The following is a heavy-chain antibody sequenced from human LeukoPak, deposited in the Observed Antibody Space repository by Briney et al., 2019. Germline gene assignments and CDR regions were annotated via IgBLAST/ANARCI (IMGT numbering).Heavy chain of an antibody. V-gene: IGHV1-18*01. Sequence: ASVKVSCKASGYTFTSYGISWVRQAPGQGLEWMGWISAYNGNTNYAQKPQGRVTMTTDTSTSTAYMELRSLRSDDTAVYYCARDGFRGVIIKPLNWFDPWGQGTLVTVSS. CDR2: ISAYNGNT. CDR1: GYTFTSYG. J-gene: IGHJ5*02. CDR3: ARDGFRGVIIKPLNWFDP. D-gene: IGHD3-10*01.